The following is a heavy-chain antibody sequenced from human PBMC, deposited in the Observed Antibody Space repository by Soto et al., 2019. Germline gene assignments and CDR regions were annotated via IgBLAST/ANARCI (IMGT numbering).Heavy chain of an antibody. D-gene: IGHD1-1*01. CDR1: VFTFSSYA. J-gene: IGHJ4*02. CDR3: AKAGYNSTDVAEY. Sequence: VGSLRLSCASSVFTFSSYAMSWVRHSPGKGLEWVSAISGSGGSTYYADSVKGRFTISRDNSKNTLYLQMNSLRAEDTAVYYCAKAGYNSTDVAEYWGQGTLVIVSS. CDR2: ISGSGGST. V-gene: IGHV3-23*01.